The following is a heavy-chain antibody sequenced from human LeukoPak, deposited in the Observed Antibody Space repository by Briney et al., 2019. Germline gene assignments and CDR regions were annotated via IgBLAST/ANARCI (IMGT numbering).Heavy chain of an antibody. CDR3: ARDHPTPNTGYMDV. CDR2: VYTSGTT. V-gene: IGHV4-61*02. Sequence: PSQTLSLTCTVSGGSISSGYYWSWIRQPAGKGLEWIGRVYTSGTTNYNPSLKRRVTISVDTSKNRFSLNLNSVTAADTAAYYCARDHPTPNTGYMDVWGKGTTVTVSS. D-gene: IGHD1-1*01. J-gene: IGHJ6*03. CDR1: GGSISSGYY.